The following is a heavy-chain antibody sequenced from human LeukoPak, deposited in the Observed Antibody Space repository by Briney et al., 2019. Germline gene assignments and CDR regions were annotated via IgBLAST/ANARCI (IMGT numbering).Heavy chain of an antibody. D-gene: IGHD3-9*01. V-gene: IGHV1-46*01. CDR3: ARDRGGYFDWL. Sequence: ASVKVSCKASGYTFTSYYMHWVRQAPGQGLEWMGIINPSGGSTSYAQKFQSRVTMTRDTSTSTVYMELSSLRSEDTAVYYCARDRGGYFDWLWGQGTLVTVSS. J-gene: IGHJ4*02. CDR1: GYTFTSYY. CDR2: INPSGGST.